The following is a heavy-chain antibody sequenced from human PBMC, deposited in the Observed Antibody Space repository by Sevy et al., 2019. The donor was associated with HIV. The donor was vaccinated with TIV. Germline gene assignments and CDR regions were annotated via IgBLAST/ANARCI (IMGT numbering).Heavy chain of an antibody. CDR1: GFSFSTYG. D-gene: IGHD3-16*01. CDR2: ISYDGSKK. V-gene: IGHV3-30*18. CDR3: AKEGGGASDGYLYFDH. J-gene: IGHJ4*02. Sequence: GGSLRLSCPASGFSFSTYGMHWVRQAPGKGLEWAAAISYDGSKKYYADSVKGRFTISRDNPKNTLYLEINGLRAEDTAIYYCAKEGGGASDGYLYFDHWGQGALVTVSS.